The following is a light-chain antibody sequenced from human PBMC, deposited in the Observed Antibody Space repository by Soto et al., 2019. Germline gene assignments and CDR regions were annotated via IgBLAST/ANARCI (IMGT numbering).Light chain of an antibody. J-gene: IGKJ3*01. CDR1: QSVSSN. Sequence: EIVMTQSPGTLSVSPGERATLSCRASQSVSSNLAWYQQKPGQAPRLVIYGASTRATSIPARFSDSGSGTEFTLTIRSLQSEDFAVYYCQQYNNWPLTFCPGTKVDIK. CDR3: QQYNNWPLT. CDR2: GAS. V-gene: IGKV3-15*01.